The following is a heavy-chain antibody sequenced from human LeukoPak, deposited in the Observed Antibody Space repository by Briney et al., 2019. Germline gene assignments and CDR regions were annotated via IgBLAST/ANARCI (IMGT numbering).Heavy chain of an antibody. Sequence: SETLSLTCTVSGGSISSGDYYWSWIRQPPGKGREWIGYIYYSGSTYYNPSLKSRVTISVDTSKNQFSLKLSSVTAADTAVYYCARVEQQLQRVDYWGQGTLVTVSS. CDR2: IYYSGST. CDR3: ARVEQQLQRVDY. V-gene: IGHV4-30-4*08. D-gene: IGHD6-13*01. J-gene: IGHJ4*02. CDR1: GGSISSGDYY.